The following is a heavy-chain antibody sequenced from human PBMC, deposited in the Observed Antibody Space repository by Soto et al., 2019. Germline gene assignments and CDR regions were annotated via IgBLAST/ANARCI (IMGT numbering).Heavy chain of an antibody. D-gene: IGHD2-8*02. Sequence: EVQLLDSGGGLVQPGGSLRLSCAASGFMFSCCAMSWVRQAPGKGLEWVSTIHGDGDYSHYTDSVEGRFTISRDNSRNTLYLQMYSLRGDDTAVYYCAKNRGGGCYTNWSFAVWGRGTLVTVSS. V-gene: IGHV3-23*01. CDR3: AKNRGGGCYTNWSFAV. J-gene: IGHJ2*01. CDR1: GFMFSCCA. CDR2: IHGDGDYS.